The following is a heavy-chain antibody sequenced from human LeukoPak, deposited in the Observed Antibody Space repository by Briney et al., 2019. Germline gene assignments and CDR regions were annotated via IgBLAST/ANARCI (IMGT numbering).Heavy chain of an antibody. CDR2: ISYDGSNK. V-gene: IGHV3-30-3*01. D-gene: IGHD6-19*01. Sequence: GESLKISCAASGFTFSSYAMHWVRQAPGKGLEWVAVISYDGSNKYYADSVKGRFTISRDNSKNTLYLQMNSLRAEDTAVYYCARDRHSSGFDYWGQGTLVTVSS. J-gene: IGHJ4*02. CDR1: GFTFSSYA. CDR3: ARDRHSSGFDY.